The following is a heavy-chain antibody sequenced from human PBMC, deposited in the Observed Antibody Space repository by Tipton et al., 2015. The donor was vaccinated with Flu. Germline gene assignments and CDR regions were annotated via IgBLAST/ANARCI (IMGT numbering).Heavy chain of an antibody. V-gene: IGHV3-66*01. CDR2: LYSGGSA. D-gene: IGHD6-19*01. Sequence: SLRLSCAASGFTVSSNYMSWVRQAPGKGLEWVSVLYSGGSAYYADSVKGRFTISRDNSKNTLYLQMNSLRAEDTAVYYCARVGYSSGWYRAWGQGTLVTVSS. CDR3: ARVGYSSGWYRA. CDR1: GFTVSSNY. J-gene: IGHJ5*02.